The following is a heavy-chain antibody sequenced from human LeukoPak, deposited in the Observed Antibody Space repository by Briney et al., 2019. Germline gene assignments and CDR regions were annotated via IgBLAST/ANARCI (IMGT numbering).Heavy chain of an antibody. J-gene: IGHJ4*02. CDR1: GGSISNYY. CDR3: ARGQVDTAMVSFDY. D-gene: IGHD5-18*01. Sequence: KASETLSLTCTVSGGSISNYYWSWIRQPPGKGLEWIGYIYYSGNTNYNPSLKSRVTISVDTSKNQFSLKLNSVTAADTAVYYCARGQVDTAMVSFDYWGQGTLVTVSS. V-gene: IGHV4-59*01. CDR2: IYYSGNT.